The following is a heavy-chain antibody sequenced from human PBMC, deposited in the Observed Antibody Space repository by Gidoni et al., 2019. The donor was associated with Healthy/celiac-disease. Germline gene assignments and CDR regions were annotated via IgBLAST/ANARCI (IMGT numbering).Heavy chain of an antibody. CDR3: ARSLVVVAATTYYYYYYMDV. D-gene: IGHD2-15*01. Sequence: EVQLVQSGAEVKKPGESLRISCTGSGYSFTSSWLSWVRQMPGKGLEWMGRIDPSDSYTNYSPSFQGHVTISADKSISIAYLQWSSLKASDTAMYYCARSLVVVAATTYYYYYYMDVWGKGTTVTVSS. CDR2: IDPSDSYT. V-gene: IGHV5-10-1*03. J-gene: IGHJ6*03. CDR1: GYSFTSSW.